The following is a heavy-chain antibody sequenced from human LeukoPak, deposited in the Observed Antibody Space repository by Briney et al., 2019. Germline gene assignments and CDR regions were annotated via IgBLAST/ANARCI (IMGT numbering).Heavy chain of an antibody. V-gene: IGHV4-61*01. CDR1: SGSINSGSYY. J-gene: IGHJ5*02. D-gene: IGHD6-13*01. CDR2: IYYSGST. CDR3: ARGGWRAAAGTLISNWLDP. Sequence: SETLSLTCTVSSGSINSGSYYWSWIRQPPGKGLEWIAYIYYSGSTNYNPSLKSRVTISVDTSKNQFSLKLSSVTGADTAVYYCARGGWRAAAGTLISNWLDPWGQGTLVTVSS.